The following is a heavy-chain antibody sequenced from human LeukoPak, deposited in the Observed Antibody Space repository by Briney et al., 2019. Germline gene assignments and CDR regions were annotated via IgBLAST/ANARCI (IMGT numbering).Heavy chain of an antibody. D-gene: IGHD3-22*01. Sequence: ASVKVSCKASAYTFTSYGISWVRQAPGQGLEWMGWISAYNGNTNYAQKLQGRVTMTTDTSTSTAYMELRSLRSDDTAVYYCARDLYYYDSSGYSNWFDPWGQGTLVTVSS. CDR1: AYTFTSYG. V-gene: IGHV1-18*01. CDR2: ISAYNGNT. CDR3: ARDLYYYDSSGYSNWFDP. J-gene: IGHJ5*02.